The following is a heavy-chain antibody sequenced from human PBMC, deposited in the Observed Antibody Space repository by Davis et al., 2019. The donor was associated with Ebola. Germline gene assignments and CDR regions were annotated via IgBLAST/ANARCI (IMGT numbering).Heavy chain of an antibody. CDR2: INHSGST. D-gene: IGHD3-3*01. CDR1: GGSFSGYY. CDR3: ASSIFGVVVNPYYFDY. J-gene: IGHJ4*02. V-gene: IGHV4-34*01. Sequence: SETLSLTCAVYGGSFSGYYWSWIRQPPGKGLEWIGEINHSGSTNYNPSLKSRVTVSLDTSKRQFSLKVNSVTAADTAVYYCASSIFGVVVNPYYFDYWSQGTLVTVSS.